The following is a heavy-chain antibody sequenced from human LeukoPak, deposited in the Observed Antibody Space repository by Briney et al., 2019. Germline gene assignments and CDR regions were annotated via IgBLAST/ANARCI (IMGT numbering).Heavy chain of an antibody. Sequence: PSETLSLTCTVSGGSISNSGYYWGWIRQPPGKGLEWIGTIYYSGSTYYNPSLKSRVTISVDTSENQFSLELSSVTAADTAVYYCARSDYTNYFDNWGQGTLVTVSS. CDR1: GGSISNSGYY. J-gene: IGHJ4*02. CDR3: ARSDYTNYFDN. V-gene: IGHV4-39*01. D-gene: IGHD4-11*01. CDR2: IYYSGST.